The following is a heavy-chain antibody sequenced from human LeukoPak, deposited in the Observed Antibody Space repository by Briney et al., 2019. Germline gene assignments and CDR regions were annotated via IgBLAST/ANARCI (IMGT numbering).Heavy chain of an antibody. CDR3: ARDSGSYYEYYFDY. V-gene: IGHV3-30-3*01. D-gene: IGHD1-26*01. Sequence: GRSLRLSCAASGFTFSSYAMHWVRQAQGKGLEWVAVISYDGSNKYYADSVKGRFTISRDNSKNTLYLQMNSLRAEDTAVYYCARDSGSYYEYYFDYWGQGTLVTVSS. CDR1: GFTFSSYA. J-gene: IGHJ4*02. CDR2: ISYDGSNK.